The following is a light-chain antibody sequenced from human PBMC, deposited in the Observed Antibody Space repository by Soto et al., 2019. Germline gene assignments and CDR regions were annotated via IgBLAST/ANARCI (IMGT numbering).Light chain of an antibody. V-gene: IGKV3-20*01. CDR3: QQYGSSPLFT. CDR2: GAS. Sequence: EIVLTQSPGTLSLSPGERATLSCRASQSVSSSYLAWYQQKPRQAPRLLIYGASSRAPGIPERFSGSGSGTDFTLTISRLEPEDFAVYYWQQYGSSPLFTFGPGTKVDIK. J-gene: IGKJ3*01. CDR1: QSVSSSY.